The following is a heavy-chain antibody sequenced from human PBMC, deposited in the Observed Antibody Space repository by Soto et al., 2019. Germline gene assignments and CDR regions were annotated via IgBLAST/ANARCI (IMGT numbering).Heavy chain of an antibody. CDR3: ARDDVDTAMLFVGLKYYYYGMDV. Sequence: GASVKVSCKASGYTFTSYGISWVRQAPGQGLEWMGWISAYNGNTNYAQKLQGRVTMTTDTSTSTAYMELRSLRSGDTAVYYCARDDVDTAMLFVGLKYYYYGMDVWGQGTTVTVSS. V-gene: IGHV1-18*04. CDR2: ISAYNGNT. D-gene: IGHD5-18*01. CDR1: GYTFTSYG. J-gene: IGHJ6*02.